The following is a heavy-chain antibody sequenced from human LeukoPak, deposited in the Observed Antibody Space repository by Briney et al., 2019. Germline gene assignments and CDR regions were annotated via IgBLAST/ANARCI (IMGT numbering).Heavy chain of an antibody. J-gene: IGHJ4*02. CDR1: GYTLTELS. V-gene: IGHV1-2*02. CDR2: INPNSGGT. D-gene: IGHD6-13*01. Sequence: ASVKVSCKVSGYTLTELSMHWVRQAPGQGLEWMGWINPNSGGTNYAQKFQGRVTMTRDTSISTAYMELSRLRSDDTAVYYCARVSRIAAAGRVGYYFDYWGQGTLVTVSS. CDR3: ARVSRIAAAGRVGYYFDY.